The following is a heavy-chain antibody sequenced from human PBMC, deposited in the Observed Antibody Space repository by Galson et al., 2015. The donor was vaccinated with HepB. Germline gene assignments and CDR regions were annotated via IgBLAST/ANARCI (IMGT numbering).Heavy chain of an antibody. D-gene: IGHD3-10*01. CDR1: GFTFSSYS. J-gene: IGHJ4*02. CDR2: ISSSSSYI. V-gene: IGHV3-21*01. CDR3: ARDLVFQYYYGSGSYL. Sequence: SLRLSCAASGFTFSSYSMNWVRQAPGEGLEWVSSISSSSSYIYYADSVKGRFTVSRDNAKNSLYLQMNSLRAEDTAVYYCARDLVFQYYYGSGSYLWGQGTLVTVS.